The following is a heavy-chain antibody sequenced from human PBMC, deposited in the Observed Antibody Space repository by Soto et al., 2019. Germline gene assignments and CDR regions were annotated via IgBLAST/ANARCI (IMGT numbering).Heavy chain of an antibody. V-gene: IGHV4-31*03. CDR3: ATYDSSDYYSGSPIGWFDP. CDR1: GGSISSGGYY. CDR2: IYYSGST. J-gene: IGHJ5*02. Sequence: PSENLSLTCTVSGGSISSGGYYWSLIRQHPGKGLEWIGYIYYSGSTYYNPSLKSRVTISVDTSKNQFSLKLSSVTAADTAVYYCATYDSSDYYSGSPIGWFDPWGQGTLVTVSS. D-gene: IGHD3-22*01.